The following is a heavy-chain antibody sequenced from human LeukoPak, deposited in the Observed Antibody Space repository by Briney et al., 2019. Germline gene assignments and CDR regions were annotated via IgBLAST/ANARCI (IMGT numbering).Heavy chain of an antibody. V-gene: IGHV3-23*01. Sequence: GGSLRLSCAASGFTFSNYAMSWVRQAQAKGLEWVSDINGSGGRTNYADSVKGQFTISRDNSKSTLYLQMNSLRAENTAVYYCARKSASGNYPREYRGQGTLFTASS. J-gene: IGHJ4*02. D-gene: IGHD3-10*01. CDR3: ARKSASGNYPREY. CDR1: GFTFSNYA. CDR2: INGSGGRT.